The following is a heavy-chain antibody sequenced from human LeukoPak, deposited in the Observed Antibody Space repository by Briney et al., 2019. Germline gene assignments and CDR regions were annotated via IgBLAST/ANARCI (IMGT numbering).Heavy chain of an antibody. Sequence: GGSLRLSCAVSGITLSNYGMSWVRQAPGKGLEWVAGISDSGGSTKYADCVKGRFTISRDNPKNTLFLQMNSLRADDTAVYFCAKRGVVIRVFLVGFHKEAYYESWGQGALVTVSS. D-gene: IGHD3-16*01. CDR2: ISDSGGST. J-gene: IGHJ5*02. CDR1: GITLSNYG. V-gene: IGHV3-23*01. CDR3: AKRGVVIRVFLVGFHKEAYYES.